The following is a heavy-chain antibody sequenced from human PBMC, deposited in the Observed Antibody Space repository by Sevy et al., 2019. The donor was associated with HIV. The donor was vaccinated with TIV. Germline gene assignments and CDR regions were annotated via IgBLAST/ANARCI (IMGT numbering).Heavy chain of an antibody. V-gene: IGHV1-3*01. CDR2: INAGNGNT. CDR3: ARARRDCTNGVCYTKYAFDI. J-gene: IGHJ3*02. CDR1: GYTFTSYA. D-gene: IGHD2-8*01. Sequence: ASVKVSCKASGYTFTSYAMHWVRQAPGQRLEWMGWINAGNGNTKYSQKFQGRVTITRETSASTAYMELSSLRSEDTAVYYCARARRDCTNGVCYTKYAFDIWGQGTMVTVSS.